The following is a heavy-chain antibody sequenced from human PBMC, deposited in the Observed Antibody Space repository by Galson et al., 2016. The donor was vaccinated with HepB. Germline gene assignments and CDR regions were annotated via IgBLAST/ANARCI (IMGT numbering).Heavy chain of an antibody. CDR1: EIQFSNFV. CDR2: ISGHGGSA. D-gene: IGHD6-6*01. J-gene: IGHJ4*02. Sequence: SLRLSCAVSEIQFSNFVMSWVRQIPGKGLEWVAGISGHGGSAYYADSVRGRFAVSRDNSNNTVFLQMSTLSAEDTAIYYCATGTSPYWGQGTLVSVS. CDR3: ATGTSPY. V-gene: IGHV3-23*01.